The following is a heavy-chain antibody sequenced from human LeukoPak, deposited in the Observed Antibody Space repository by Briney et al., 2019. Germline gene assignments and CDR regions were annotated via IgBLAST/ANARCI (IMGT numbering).Heavy chain of an antibody. CDR3: AKDRRNDFDY. CDR1: GFTFDDYT. Sequence: HSGGSLRLSCAASGFTFDDYTMHWVRQAPGKGLEWVSGISWNSGSIGYADSVKGRFTISRDNAKNSLYLQMNSLRGDDTALYYCAKDRRNDFDYWGQGTLVTVSS. J-gene: IGHJ4*02. CDR2: ISWNSGSI. V-gene: IGHV3-9*01. D-gene: IGHD1-14*01.